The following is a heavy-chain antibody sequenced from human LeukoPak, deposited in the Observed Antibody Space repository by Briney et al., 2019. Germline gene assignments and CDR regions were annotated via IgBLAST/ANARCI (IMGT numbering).Heavy chain of an antibody. CDR2: INPNSGGT. J-gene: IGHJ4*02. CDR1: GYTFTGYY. CDR3: ADSYNYYDSGGYYGLGFH. D-gene: IGHD3-22*01. Sequence: ASVKVSCKASGYTFTGYYMHWVRQAPGQGLEWMGWINPNSGGTNYAQKFQGRVTMTRDTSISTAYMELSRLRSDDTAVYYCADSYNYYDSGGYYGLGFHWGQGTLVTVSS. V-gene: IGHV1-2*02.